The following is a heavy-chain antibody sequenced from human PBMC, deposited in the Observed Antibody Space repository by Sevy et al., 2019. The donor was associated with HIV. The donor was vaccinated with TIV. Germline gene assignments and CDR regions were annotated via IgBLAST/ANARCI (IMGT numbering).Heavy chain of an antibody. CDR1: GYTFASYY. V-gene: IGHV1-46*01. Sequence: ASVKVSCKASGYTFASYYMHWVRQASGQGLEWMGIINPSGGSTSYAQRFQGRVTMTRDTSTSTIYMELSSLRYEDMAVYYCARNRGGSGRGWFDPWGQGTLVTVSS. D-gene: IGHD3-10*01. J-gene: IGHJ5*02. CDR3: ARNRGGSGRGWFDP. CDR2: INPSGGST.